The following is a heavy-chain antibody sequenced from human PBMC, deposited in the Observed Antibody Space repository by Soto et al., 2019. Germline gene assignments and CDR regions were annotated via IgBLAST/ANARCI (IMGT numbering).Heavy chain of an antibody. Sequence: GGSVKVSCKASGYTFTGYYMHWVRQAPGQGLEWMGWINPNSGGTNYTQKFQGWVTMTRDTSISTAYMELSRLRSDDTAVYYCARDKQQSLGSYYRGYYYYGMDVWGQGTTVTVSS. V-gene: IGHV1-2*04. CDR1: GYTFTGYY. D-gene: IGHD1-26*01. J-gene: IGHJ6*02. CDR2: INPNSGGT. CDR3: ARDKQQSLGSYYRGYYYYGMDV.